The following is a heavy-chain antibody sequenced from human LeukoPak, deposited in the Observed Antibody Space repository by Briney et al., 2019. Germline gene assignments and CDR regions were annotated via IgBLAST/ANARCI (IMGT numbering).Heavy chain of an antibody. CDR2: IYYSGRT. CDR1: GGSISSYY. CDR3: ARTVHYDFWSGCVY. Sequence: PSETLSLTCTVSGGSISSYYWRWIRQPPGKGLEWIGYIYYSGRTNYNPSLKSRVTISVDMSKNQFSLKLSSVTAADTAVYYCARTVHYDFWSGCVYWGQGTLVTVSS. J-gene: IGHJ4*02. D-gene: IGHD3-3*01. V-gene: IGHV4-59*01.